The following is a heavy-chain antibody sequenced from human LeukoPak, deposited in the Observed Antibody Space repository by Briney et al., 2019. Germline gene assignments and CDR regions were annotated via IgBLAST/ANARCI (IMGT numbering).Heavy chain of an antibody. CDR3: ARDLDY. Sequence: SSESLSLTCTVTGGSISNGSNYWSWIRQHPGKGLEWIGYIYYSGSTYYNPSLKSRVTISVDTSKNQFSLKLSSVTAADTAVYYCARDLDYWGQGTLVTVSS. CDR1: GGSISNGSNY. J-gene: IGHJ4*02. V-gene: IGHV4-31*03. CDR2: IYYSGST.